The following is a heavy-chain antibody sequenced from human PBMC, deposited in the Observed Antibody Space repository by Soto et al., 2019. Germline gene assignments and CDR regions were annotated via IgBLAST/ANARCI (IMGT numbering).Heavy chain of an antibody. D-gene: IGHD3-16*02. J-gene: IGHJ4*02. CDR1: GGSFSGYY. V-gene: IGHV4-34*01. CDR3: ARDRIGYYDYVWGSYRYTAHFDY. Sequence: QVQLQQWGAGLLKPSETLSLTCAVYGGSFSGYYWSWIRQPPGKGLEWIGEINHSGSTNYNPSLKSRVTISVDTSKNQFSLKLSSVTAADTAVYYCARDRIGYYDYVWGSYRYTAHFDYWCQGTLVTVSS. CDR2: INHSGST.